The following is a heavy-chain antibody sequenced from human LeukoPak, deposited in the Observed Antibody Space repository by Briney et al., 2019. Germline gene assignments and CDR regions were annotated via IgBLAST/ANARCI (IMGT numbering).Heavy chain of an antibody. Sequence: SGGSLRLSCAASGFTFSSYDMNWARQAPGKGLEWVSYTSGSGSTIYYADSVKGRFTISRDNAKNSLYLQMNSLRAEDTGVDYCVISSGWKGGYYFDFWGQGTLVTVSA. J-gene: IGHJ4*02. V-gene: IGHV3-48*03. CDR2: TSGSGSTI. CDR1: GFTFSSYD. CDR3: VISSGWKGGYYFDF. D-gene: IGHD6-19*01.